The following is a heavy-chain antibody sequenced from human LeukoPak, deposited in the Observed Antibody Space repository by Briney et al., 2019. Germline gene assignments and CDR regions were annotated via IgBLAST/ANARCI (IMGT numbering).Heavy chain of an antibody. J-gene: IGHJ4*02. CDR2: ISVSGGST. V-gene: IGHV3-23*01. CDR3: AKYGSGSYYNGLY. Sequence: GGSLRLSCAASGFTFSNYAMTWVRQAPGKGLQWVSTISVSGGSTYYADSVKGRFTISRDSSKSTLYLQMDSLRDEDTAVYYCAKYGSGSYYNGLYWGQGTLVTVSS. CDR1: GFTFSNYA. D-gene: IGHD3-10*01.